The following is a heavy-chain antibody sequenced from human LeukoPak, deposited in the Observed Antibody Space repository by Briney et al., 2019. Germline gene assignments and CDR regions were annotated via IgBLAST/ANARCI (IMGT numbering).Heavy chain of an antibody. J-gene: IGHJ4*02. D-gene: IGHD1-26*01. CDR1: GGSISSSDW. CDR2: IYHSGST. V-gene: IGHV4-4*02. CDR3: ARGISGSGSYGHFDY. Sequence: SGTLSLTCAVSGGSISSSDWWSWVRQPPGKGLEWIGEIYHSGSTNYNPSLKSRVTISVDKSKNQFSLRLSSVTAADTAIYYCARGISGSGSYGHFDYWGQGILVTVSS.